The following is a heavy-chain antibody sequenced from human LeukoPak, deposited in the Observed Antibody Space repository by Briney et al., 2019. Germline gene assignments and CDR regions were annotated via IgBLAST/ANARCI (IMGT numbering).Heavy chain of an antibody. D-gene: IGHD1-1*01. Sequence: GGSLRLSCAASGFTFSHHGMHWVRQAPGKGLEWVAFIRNDGSNHYYADSVKGRFTISRDNAKNSLYLQMNSLRAEDTAVYYCAREELEPGFFDYWGQGTLVTVSS. CDR1: GFTFSHHG. V-gene: IGHV3-30*02. CDR2: IRNDGSNH. CDR3: AREELEPGFFDY. J-gene: IGHJ4*02.